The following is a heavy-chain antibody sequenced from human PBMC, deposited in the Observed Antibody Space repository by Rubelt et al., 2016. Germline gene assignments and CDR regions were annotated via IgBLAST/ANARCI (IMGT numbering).Heavy chain of an antibody. D-gene: IGHD1/OR15-1a*01. V-gene: IGHV1-46*03. Sequence: QVQLVQSGAAVKKPGASFHFSCKASGYTFTSYYMHWVRQAPGPGLEWMVRINPSGGSTSYAQKFQGRVTVTRDTYKSAVYMERRSLRCEATAVYYGARNNIIRGNDALDIWGKGKRGTVS. CDR3: ARNNIIRGNDALDI. CDR1: GYTFTSYY. J-gene: IGHJ3*02. CDR2: INPSGGST.